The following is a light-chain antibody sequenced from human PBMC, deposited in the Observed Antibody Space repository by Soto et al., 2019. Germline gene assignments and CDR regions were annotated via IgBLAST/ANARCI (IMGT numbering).Light chain of an antibody. CDR2: EGS. J-gene: IGLJ3*02. CDR1: SSDVGGYDL. V-gene: IGLV2-23*01. Sequence: QSALTQPASGSGSPGQSITISCTGTSSDVGGYDLVSWYQQHPGKAPKLIIYEGSKRPSGISNRFSGSKSGNTASLIISGLQGDDEGDYYCCAYVSSNTLLFGGGTKVTVL. CDR3: CAYVSSNTLL.